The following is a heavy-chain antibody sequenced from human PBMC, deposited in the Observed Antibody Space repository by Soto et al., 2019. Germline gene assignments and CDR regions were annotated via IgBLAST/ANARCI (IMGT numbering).Heavy chain of an antibody. CDR3: ARTSRFRNYYYYGMDV. CDR1: GFSLSTSGMC. CDR2: IDWDDDK. Sequence: SGPTLVNPTQTLTLTCTFSGFSLSTSGMCVSWIRQPPGKALEWLALIDWDDDKYYSTSLKTRLTISKDTSKNQVVLTMTNMDPVDTATYYCARTSRFRNYYYYGMDVWGQGTKVTVSS. J-gene: IGHJ6*02. V-gene: IGHV2-70*01. D-gene: IGHD3-16*01.